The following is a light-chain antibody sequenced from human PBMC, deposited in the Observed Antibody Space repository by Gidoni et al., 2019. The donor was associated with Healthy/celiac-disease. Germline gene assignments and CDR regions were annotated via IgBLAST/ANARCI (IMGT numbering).Light chain of an antibody. CDR1: SSDVGGYNY. CDR2: DVS. Sequence: QSALTQHAPVSGSPGQSITISCTGTSSDVGGYNYVSWYQQHPGKAPKLMIYDVSNRPSGVSNRFSGSKSGNTASLTISGLQAEDEADYYCSSYTSSSTLVVFGGGTKLTVL. V-gene: IGLV2-14*01. J-gene: IGLJ2*01. CDR3: SSYTSSSTLVV.